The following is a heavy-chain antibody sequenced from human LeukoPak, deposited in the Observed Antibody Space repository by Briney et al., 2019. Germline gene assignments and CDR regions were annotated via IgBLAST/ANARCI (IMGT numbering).Heavy chain of an antibody. CDR3: ARDGYGSGSYYNGMDV. CDR1: GYTFTSYA. V-gene: IGHV1-3*01. D-gene: IGHD3-10*01. Sequence: ASVKVSCKASGYTFTSYAMHWVRQAPGQRLEWMGWINAGNGNTKYSQKFQGRVTITRDTSASTAYMELSSLRSEDTAVYYCARDGYGSGSYYNGMDVWGQGTTVTVSS. CDR2: INAGNGNT. J-gene: IGHJ6*02.